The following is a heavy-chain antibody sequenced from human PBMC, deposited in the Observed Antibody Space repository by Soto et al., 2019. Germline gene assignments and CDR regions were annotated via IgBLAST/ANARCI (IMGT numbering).Heavy chain of an antibody. CDR3: ARDCSSTSCYDNWYFDL. V-gene: IGHV3-21*01. J-gene: IGHJ2*01. D-gene: IGHD2-2*01. Sequence: GSLRLSCAASGFTFSSYSMNWVRQAPGKGLEWVSSISSSSSYIYYADSVKGRFTISRDNAKNSLYLQMNSLRAEDTAVYYCARDCSSTSCYDNWYFDLWGRGTLVTVSS. CDR2: ISSSSSYI. CDR1: GFTFSSYS.